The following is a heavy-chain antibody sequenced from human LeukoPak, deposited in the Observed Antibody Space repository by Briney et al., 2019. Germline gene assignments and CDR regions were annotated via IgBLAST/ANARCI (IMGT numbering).Heavy chain of an antibody. CDR1: GFTFISYA. Sequence: PGGSLRLSCAASGFTFISYAMTWVRQAPGKGLEWVSTISGSGGSGSSTYSADSVKGRVTNSRDNSNNTLYLQMNSLRAEDTAVYYCAKSRSSIAAALNYWGQGTLVTVSS. V-gene: IGHV3-23*01. CDR3: AKSRSSIAAALNY. CDR2: ISGSGGSGSST. D-gene: IGHD6-6*01. J-gene: IGHJ4*02.